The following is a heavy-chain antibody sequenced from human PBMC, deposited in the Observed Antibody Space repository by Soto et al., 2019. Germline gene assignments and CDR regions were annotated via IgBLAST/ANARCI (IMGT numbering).Heavy chain of an antibody. CDR2: LYSGGST. V-gene: IGHV3-53*01. J-gene: IGHJ4*02. CDR3: ATWQGREQEY. Sequence: EVQLVESGGDLIQPGGSLRLSCAASGFTVSSNYMNWVRQAPGKGLEWVSILYSGGSTYYADSVKGRFTISRDNSKNTLYLQMNSLRAEDTAVYYCATWQGREQEYWGQGTLVTVSS. CDR1: GFTVSSNY. D-gene: IGHD1-1*01.